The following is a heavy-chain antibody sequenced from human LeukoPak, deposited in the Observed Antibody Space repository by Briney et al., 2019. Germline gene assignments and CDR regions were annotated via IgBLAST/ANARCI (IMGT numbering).Heavy chain of an antibody. Sequence: ASVKVSCKASGYTFTVYYMHWVRQGPGQGLEWMGWINPNSGGTNYAQKFQGRVTMTRDTSISTAYMELSRLRSDDTAVYYCARDLSGRWELPPYYFDYWGEGTLVTVSS. J-gene: IGHJ4*02. CDR1: GYTFTVYY. V-gene: IGHV1-2*02. D-gene: IGHD1-26*01. CDR2: INPNSGGT. CDR3: ARDLSGRWELPPYYFDY.